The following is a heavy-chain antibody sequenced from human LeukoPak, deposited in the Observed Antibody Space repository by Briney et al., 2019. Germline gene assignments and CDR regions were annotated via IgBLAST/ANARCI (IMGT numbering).Heavy chain of an antibody. D-gene: IGHD1-26*01. CDR2: ISSSGSTI. CDR3: ARPLAPWWELRGGPNAFDI. Sequence: GGSLRLSRAASGFTLSGYYMSWIRQAPGKGLEWVSYISSSGSTIYYADSVKGRFTISRDNAKNSLYLQMNSLRAEDTAVYYCARPLAPWWELRGGPNAFDIWGQGTMVTVSS. CDR1: GFTLSGYY. J-gene: IGHJ3*02. V-gene: IGHV3-11*01.